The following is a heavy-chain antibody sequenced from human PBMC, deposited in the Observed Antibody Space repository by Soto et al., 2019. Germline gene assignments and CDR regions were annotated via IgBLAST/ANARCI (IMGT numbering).Heavy chain of an antibody. CDR1: GYAFTSYD. J-gene: IGHJ6*02. Sequence: GASVKVSCKASGYAFTSYDINWVLQATGQGLEWMGWMNPNSGNTGYAQKFQGRVTMTRNTSTSTAYMELSSLRSEDTAVYYCASHTNYSSSWSGRYYYGMDVWGQGTTVTVSS. D-gene: IGHD6-13*01. CDR3: ASHTNYSSSWSGRYYYGMDV. V-gene: IGHV1-8*01. CDR2: MNPNSGNT.